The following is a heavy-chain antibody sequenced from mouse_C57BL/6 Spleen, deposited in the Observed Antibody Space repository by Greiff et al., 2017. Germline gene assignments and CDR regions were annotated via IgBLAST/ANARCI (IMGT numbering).Heavy chain of an antibody. V-gene: IGHV5-9-1*02. CDR3: TRDDGCDDAD. Sequence: EVNVVESGEGLVKPGGSLKLSCAVSGFTFSSYAISWVRQTPAKRLEWVAYISSGGAYIYYADTVKDRFPISRDTARNTLYLQMSSLKSEDTAMYYCTRDDGCDDADWGQGTLVTVSA. J-gene: IGHJ3*01. D-gene: IGHD2-3*01. CDR1: GFTFSSYA. CDR2: ISSGGAYI.